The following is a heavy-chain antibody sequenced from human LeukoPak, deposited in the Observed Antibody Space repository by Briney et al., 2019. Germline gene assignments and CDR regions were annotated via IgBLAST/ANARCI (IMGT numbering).Heavy chain of an antibody. CDR1: GFTFSNYL. Sequence: GRSLRLSCAASGFTFSNYLMHWVRQTPGKGLEWVALLWHDGANKFYADSVKGRFTISRGNSKNTLYLQMNGLRSEDTAVYYCAREGGISSSSTYDIWGQGTMVTVPS. D-gene: IGHD3-16*01. J-gene: IGHJ3*02. CDR3: AREGGISSSSTYDI. V-gene: IGHV3-33*08. CDR2: LWHDGANK.